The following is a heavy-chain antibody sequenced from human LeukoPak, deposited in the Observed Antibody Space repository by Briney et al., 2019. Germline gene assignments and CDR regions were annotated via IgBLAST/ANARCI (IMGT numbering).Heavy chain of an antibody. CDR2: ITPIFGTA. J-gene: IGHJ3*02. Sequence: SVKVSCKASGCTFSSYAVSWVRQAHGQGLEWMGGITPIFGTANYAQKFQGRVRITADESTSTASMELSSLRSEDTAVYYCARGGVYDSSGYHAFDIWGQGTMVTVSS. CDR3: ARGGVYDSSGYHAFDI. CDR1: GCTFSSYA. D-gene: IGHD3-22*01. V-gene: IGHV1-69*13.